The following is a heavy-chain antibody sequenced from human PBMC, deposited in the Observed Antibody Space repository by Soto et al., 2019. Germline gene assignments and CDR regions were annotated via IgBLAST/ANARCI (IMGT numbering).Heavy chain of an antibody. CDR3: ARLRGIAVTVYFDD. J-gene: IGHJ4*02. CDR2: IYYTGNT. D-gene: IGHD6-19*01. Sequence: PSETLSLTCTVSGGSVTSSSYYWGWIRQPPGKGLEWIGHIYYTGNTYYNPSLKSRVTISVDTSQNQFSLKLSSVTAADTAVYYCARLRGIAVTVYFDDPGQAALVTVSS. V-gene: IGHV4-39*01. CDR1: GGSVTSSSYY.